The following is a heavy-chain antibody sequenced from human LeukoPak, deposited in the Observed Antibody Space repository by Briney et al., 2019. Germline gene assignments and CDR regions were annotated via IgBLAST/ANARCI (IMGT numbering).Heavy chain of an antibody. Sequence: SVKVSRKASGGTFSTDAISWVRQAPGQGLEWMGRVIPYLGIIDYTQKFQGRITISADKSPSTAYMQMNSLTSEDTAVYYCARDTAVAPRSNWFDPWGQGTLVTVSS. V-gene: IGHV1-69*04. D-gene: IGHD6-19*01. CDR3: ARDTAVAPRSNWFDP. J-gene: IGHJ5*02. CDR2: VIPYLGII. CDR1: GGTFSTDA.